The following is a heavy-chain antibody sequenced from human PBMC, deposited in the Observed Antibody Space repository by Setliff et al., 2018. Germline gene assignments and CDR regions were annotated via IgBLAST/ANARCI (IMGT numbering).Heavy chain of an antibody. Sequence: PSETLSLTCSVSGGSISTYYWSWIRQAPGKGLEWIGYVDHSGSTNFSPSLKSRGTISVDTSKTQVSLTLTSVTAADTAVYYCARDYQGGWFDPWGPGTLVTVSS. V-gene: IGHV4-59*01. CDR3: ARDYQGGWFDP. D-gene: IGHD3-16*01. J-gene: IGHJ5*02. CDR2: VDHSGST. CDR1: GGSISTYY.